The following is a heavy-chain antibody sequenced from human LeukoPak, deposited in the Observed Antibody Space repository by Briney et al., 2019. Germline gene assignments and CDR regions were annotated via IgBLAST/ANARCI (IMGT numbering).Heavy chain of an antibody. D-gene: IGHD3-22*01. V-gene: IGHV3-23*01. Sequence: PGGSLRLSCAASGFIFNNYGLIWVRQAPGKGLQWVSAISNDGGGTTCADFVKGRFTISRDNSKNTLFLQMNSLRAEDTALYYCAKGGSGYFLDLWGQGTLVTVSS. J-gene: IGHJ5*02. CDR1: GFIFNNYG. CDR2: ISNDGGGT. CDR3: AKGGSGYFLDL.